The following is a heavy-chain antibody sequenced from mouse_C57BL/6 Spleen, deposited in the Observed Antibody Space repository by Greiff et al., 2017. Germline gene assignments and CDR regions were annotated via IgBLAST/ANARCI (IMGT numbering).Heavy chain of an antibody. CDR1: GFTIKNTY. Sequence: EVHLVESVAELVRPGASVKLSCTASGFTIKNTYMHWVKQRPEQGLEWIGRIAPSNGNTKYAPKFQGKATITAYTSSNTAYLQLSSLTSEDTAIYYCDSNTLRGFDYGGQGTTLTVSS. D-gene: IGHD1-1*01. V-gene: IGHV14-3*01. CDR2: IAPSNGNT. CDR3: DSNTLRGFDY. J-gene: IGHJ2*01.